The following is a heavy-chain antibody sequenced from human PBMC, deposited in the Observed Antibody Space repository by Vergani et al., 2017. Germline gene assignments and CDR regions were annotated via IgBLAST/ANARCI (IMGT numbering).Heavy chain of an antibody. Sequence: QVQLVQSGAEVKKPGSSVKVSCKASGGTFSSYAISWVRQAPGQGLEWMGGIIPIFGTANYAQKFQGRVTITADESTSTAYMELSSLRSEDTAVYYCARRPYSYGRLYDYYYYMDVWGKGTTVTVSS. CDR2: IIPIFGTA. D-gene: IGHD5-18*01. V-gene: IGHV1-69*01. CDR1: GGTFSSYA. CDR3: ARRPYSYGRLYDYYYYMDV. J-gene: IGHJ6*03.